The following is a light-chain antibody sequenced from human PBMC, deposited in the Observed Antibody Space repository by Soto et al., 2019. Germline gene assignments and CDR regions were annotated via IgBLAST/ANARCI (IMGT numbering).Light chain of an antibody. V-gene: IGKV1-16*02. CDR3: QQYNSYPYT. J-gene: IGKJ2*01. CDR2: AAS. Sequence: DIQTTQSSSSLSASVGDTVTTTCQPRQGIRTHLAWFQQQPGKAHTSLIYAASSLQSGVPSKFSGSGSRTDFTLTITSLQPDDFATYSCQQYNSYPYTVGQGTKVDIK. CDR1: QGIRTH.